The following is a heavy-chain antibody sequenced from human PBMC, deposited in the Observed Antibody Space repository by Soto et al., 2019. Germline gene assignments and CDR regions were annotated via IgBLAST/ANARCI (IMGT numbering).Heavy chain of an antibody. Sequence: GGSLRLSCAASGFTFSSYWMSWVRQAPGKGLEWVANIKQDGSEKYYVDSVKGRFTISRDNAKNSLYLQMNSLRAEDTGVYYLAGDEALYYDILAGYYGPFNWFDPWGQGTLVTVSS. CDR3: AGDEALYYDILAGYYGPFNWFDP. CDR2: IKQDGSEK. D-gene: IGHD3-9*01. V-gene: IGHV3-7*03. CDR1: GFTFSSYW. J-gene: IGHJ5*02.